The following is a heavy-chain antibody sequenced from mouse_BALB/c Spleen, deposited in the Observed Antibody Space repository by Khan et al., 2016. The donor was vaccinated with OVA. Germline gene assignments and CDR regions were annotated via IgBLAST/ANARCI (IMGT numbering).Heavy chain of an antibody. Sequence: QVQLKESGPGLVAPSQTLSITCTVSGISLTSYGVTWVRQPPGKGLEWLGIIWGDGSTNYHSTLRSRLTISKDSSRSQVFLTLNSLQTADTATYYCAKFFYGGISDWYFDVWGTGTTVTVSS. V-gene: IGHV2-3*01. CDR2: IWGDGST. CDR1: GISLTSYG. D-gene: IGHD1-1*01. CDR3: AKFFYGGISDWYFDV. J-gene: IGHJ1*03.